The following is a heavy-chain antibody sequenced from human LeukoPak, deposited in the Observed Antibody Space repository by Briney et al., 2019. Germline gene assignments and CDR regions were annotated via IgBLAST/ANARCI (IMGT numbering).Heavy chain of an antibody. CDR2: INHSGST. J-gene: IGHJ4*02. CDR3: ARQGGSYGGNFDY. Sequence: PSETLSLTCAVYGGSFSGYYWSWIRQPPGKGLEWIGEINHSGSTNYNPSLKSRVTISVDTSKNQFSLKLSSVTAADTAVYYCARQGGSYGGNFDYWGQGTLVTVSS. V-gene: IGHV4-34*01. D-gene: IGHD1-26*01. CDR1: GGSFSGYY.